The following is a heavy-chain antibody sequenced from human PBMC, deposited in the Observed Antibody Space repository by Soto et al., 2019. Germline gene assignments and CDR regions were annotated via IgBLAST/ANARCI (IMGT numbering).Heavy chain of an antibody. CDR3: ARGGGSYPYGMDV. D-gene: IGHD1-26*01. Sequence: SETRSLTCTVSGGSISSGGYSWSWIRQHLGKGLEWIGYIYYSGSTYYNPSLKSRVTISVDTSKNQFSLKLSSVTAADTAVYYCARGGGSYPYGMDVWDQGTTVTVSS. CDR1: GGSISSGGYS. V-gene: IGHV4-31*03. J-gene: IGHJ6*02. CDR2: IYYSGST.